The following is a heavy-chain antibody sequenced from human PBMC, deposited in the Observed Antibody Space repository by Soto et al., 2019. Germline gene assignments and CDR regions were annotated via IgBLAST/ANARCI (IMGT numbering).Heavy chain of an antibody. J-gene: IGHJ5*02. CDR1: GGSISSHY. CDR3: ARDLWVRGPGP. D-gene: IGHD3-10*01. Sequence: LPETLSLTCTFSGGSISSHYRTWIRQSPGKGLEWLGYIYYSGSTYYNPSLKSRVTISVDTSKNQFSLKLSSVTAADTAVYYCARDLWVRGPGPWGQGTPVTVSS. CDR2: IYYSGST. V-gene: IGHV4-59*11.